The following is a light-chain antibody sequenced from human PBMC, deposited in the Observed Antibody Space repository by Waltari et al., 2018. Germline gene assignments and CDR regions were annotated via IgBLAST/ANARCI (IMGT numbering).Light chain of an antibody. J-gene: IGLJ2*01. CDR2: DVS. CDR1: RTDVGSYNR. Sequence: QSGLTQPPSVSGSPGQSVTISCTGTRTDVGSYNRFSWYQQSPGTAPRLLIYDVSLRPSGIPDRFSGSKSGNTASLTISGLQAEDEGDYYCCSHTSSNTLIFGGGTKVSVL. CDR3: CSHTSSNTLI. V-gene: IGLV2-18*02.